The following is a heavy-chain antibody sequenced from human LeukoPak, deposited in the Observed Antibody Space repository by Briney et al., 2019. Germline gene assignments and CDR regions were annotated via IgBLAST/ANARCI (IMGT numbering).Heavy chain of an antibody. D-gene: IGHD3-22*01. J-gene: IGHJ4*02. CDR3: AKVGYDSSGYQSPYFDY. CDR1: GFTFSSYA. V-gene: IGHV3-23*01. Sequence: GGSLRLSCAASGFTFSSYAMSWVRQAPGKWLEWVSVISGSGGSTYYADSVKGRFTISRDNSKNTLYLQMHSLRAEGTAVYYCAKVGYDSSGYQSPYFDYWGQGILVTVSS. CDR2: ISGSGGST.